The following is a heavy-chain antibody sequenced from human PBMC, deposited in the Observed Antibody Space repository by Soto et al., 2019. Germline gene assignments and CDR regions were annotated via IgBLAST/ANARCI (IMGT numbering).Heavy chain of an antibody. CDR1: GFTFSSYS. J-gene: IGHJ4*02. D-gene: IGHD5-12*01. Sequence: GGSLRLSCAASGFTFSSYSMNWVRQAPGKGLEWVSYISSSSSTIYYADSVKGRFTISRDNAKNSLYLQMNSLRAEDTAVYYCARVIEGPNGNEYSGYDFARGQGTLVTVSS. CDR2: ISSSSSTI. CDR3: ARVIEGPNGNEYSGYDFA. V-gene: IGHV3-48*01.